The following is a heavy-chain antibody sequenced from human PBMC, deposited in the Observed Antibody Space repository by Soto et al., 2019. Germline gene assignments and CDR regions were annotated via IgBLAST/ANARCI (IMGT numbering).Heavy chain of an antibody. CDR2: ISSSGSTI. D-gene: IGHD3-10*01. V-gene: IGHV3-11*01. J-gene: IGHJ6*03. Sequence: GGSLRLSCAASGFTFSDYYMSWIRQAPGKGLEWVSYISSSGSTIYYADSVKGRFTISRDNSKNTLYLQMNSLRAEDTAVYYCATGSSMVRGVTLLYMDVWGKGTTVTVSS. CDR3: ATGSSMVRGVTLLYMDV. CDR1: GFTFSDYY.